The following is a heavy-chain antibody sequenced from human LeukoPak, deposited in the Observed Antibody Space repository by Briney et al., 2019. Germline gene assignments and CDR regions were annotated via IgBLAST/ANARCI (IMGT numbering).Heavy chain of an antibody. CDR1: GFTFSTYS. Sequence: GGSLRLSCAASGFTFSTYSMNWVRQAPGRGLEWVSYINSRSSSIYYADSVKGRFTISRDNAKNSLYLQMNSLRAEDTAVYYCARGTPRRRIVVVTLDAFDIWGQGTMVTVSS. J-gene: IGHJ3*02. CDR3: ARGTPRRRIVVVTLDAFDI. CDR2: INSRSSSI. D-gene: IGHD3-22*01. V-gene: IGHV3-48*04.